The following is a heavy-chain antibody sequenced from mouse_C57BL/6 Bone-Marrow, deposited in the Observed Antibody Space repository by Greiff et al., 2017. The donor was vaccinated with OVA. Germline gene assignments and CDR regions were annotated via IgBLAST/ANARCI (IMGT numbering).Heavy chain of an antibody. Sequence: EVKLMESGPGLAKPSPSLSLTCSVTGYSITSDYWNWIRKFPGNNLEYMGYISYSGSTYYNPSPISRTSLIRYTSKNQSYLQLNSVTTEDTATCYCARSYDYVVYAMDSWGQGASVTVSS. V-gene: IGHV3-8*01. J-gene: IGHJ4*01. CDR1: GYSITSDY. D-gene: IGHD2-4*01. CDR2: ISYSGST. CDR3: ARSYDYVVYAMDS.